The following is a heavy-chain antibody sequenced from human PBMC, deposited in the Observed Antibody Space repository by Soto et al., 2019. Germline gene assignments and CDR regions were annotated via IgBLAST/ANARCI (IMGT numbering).Heavy chain of an antibody. V-gene: IGHV4-34*01. Sequence: SETLSLTCAVYGGSFSGYYWSWIRQPPGKGLEWIGEINHSGSTNYNPSLKSRVTISVDTSKNQFSLKLSSVTAADTAVYYCASVAVGQQLVLWFDPWGQGTLVTVSS. J-gene: IGHJ5*02. CDR1: GGSFSGYY. D-gene: IGHD6-13*01. CDR3: ASVAVGQQLVLWFDP. CDR2: INHSGST.